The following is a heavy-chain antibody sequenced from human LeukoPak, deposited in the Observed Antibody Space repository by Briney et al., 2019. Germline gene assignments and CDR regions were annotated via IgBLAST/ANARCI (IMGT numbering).Heavy chain of an antibody. D-gene: IGHD6-13*01. Sequence: GGSLRLSCAASGFTFDDYAMHWVRQAPGKGLEWVSGVSWNSGSIGYADSVKGRFTISRDNAKNSLYLQMNSLRAEDTALYYCAKDIGIAAALDYWGQGTLVTVSS. CDR2: VSWNSGSI. J-gene: IGHJ4*02. CDR3: AKDIGIAAALDY. CDR1: GFTFDDYA. V-gene: IGHV3-9*01.